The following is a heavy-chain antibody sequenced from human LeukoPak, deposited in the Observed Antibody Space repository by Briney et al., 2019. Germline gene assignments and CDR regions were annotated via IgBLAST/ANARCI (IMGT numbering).Heavy chain of an antibody. CDR1: GFTFSSYA. CDR2: ISSSSSYI. V-gene: IGHV3-21*01. Sequence: GGSLRLSCAASGFTFSSYAMHWVRQAPGKGLEWVSSISSSSSYIYYADSVKGRFTISRDNAKNSLYLQMNSLRAEDTAVYYCARDGLSSSWYYFDYWGQGTLVTVSS. CDR3: ARDGLSSSWYYFDY. D-gene: IGHD6-13*01. J-gene: IGHJ4*02.